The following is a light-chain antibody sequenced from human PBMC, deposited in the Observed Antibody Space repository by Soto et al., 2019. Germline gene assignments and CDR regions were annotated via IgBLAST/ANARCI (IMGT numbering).Light chain of an antibody. V-gene: IGKV1-39*01. J-gene: IGKJ5*01. CDR1: QTITTY. Sequence: DIQMTQSPSSLSASVGDRVTITCRASQTITTYLNWYQQKPGKAPKLLIYAASSLQSGVPSRFSGSGSGTEFTLTFSSLQPDDFPTYYCEPSYTYARFGQGTRLEIK. CDR2: AAS. CDR3: EPSYTYAR.